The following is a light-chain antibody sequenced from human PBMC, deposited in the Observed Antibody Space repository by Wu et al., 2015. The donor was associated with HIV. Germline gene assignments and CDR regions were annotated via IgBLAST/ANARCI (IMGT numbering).Light chain of an antibody. CDR1: QSVSSTY. Sequence: EIVLTQSPGTLSLSPGERATLSCRASQSVSSTYLAWYQQKPGQAPRLLIYGVSSRATGVPDRFSASGSGADFSLTIRGLEPEDFAVYYCQQYNTSPYNFGQGTRLEIK. V-gene: IGKV3-20*01. CDR3: QQYNTSPYN. J-gene: IGKJ2*01. CDR2: GVS.